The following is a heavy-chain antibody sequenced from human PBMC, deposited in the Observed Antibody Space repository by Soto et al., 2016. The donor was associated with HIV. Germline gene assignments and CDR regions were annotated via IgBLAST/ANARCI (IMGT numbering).Heavy chain of an antibody. J-gene: IGHJ4*02. D-gene: IGHD5-12*01. CDR2: IYYSGST. Sequence: QVQLQESGPGLVKPSETLSLTCTVTDGSISSYYWSWIRQPPGKGLEWIGYIYYSGSTHYNPSLKSRVTISVDTSKNQFSLKLSSVTAADTAVFYXGXGLSGYEPIDYWAREPWSPSPQ. CDR3: GXGLSGYEPIDY. CDR1: DGSISSYY. V-gene: IGHV4-59*01.